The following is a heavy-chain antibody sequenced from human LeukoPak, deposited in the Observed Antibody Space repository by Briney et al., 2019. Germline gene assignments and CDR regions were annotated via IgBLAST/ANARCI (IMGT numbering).Heavy chain of an antibody. CDR3: ARSYSSSWAPNWFDP. V-gene: IGHV4-39*07. CDR1: GGSISSSSYY. D-gene: IGHD6-13*01. Sequence: SETLSLTCTVSGGSISSSSYYWGWIRQPPGKGLEWMGSIYYSGSTYYNPSLKSRVTISVDTSKNQFSLKLSSVTAADTAVYYCARSYSSSWAPNWFDPWGQGTLVTVSS. CDR2: IYYSGST. J-gene: IGHJ5*02.